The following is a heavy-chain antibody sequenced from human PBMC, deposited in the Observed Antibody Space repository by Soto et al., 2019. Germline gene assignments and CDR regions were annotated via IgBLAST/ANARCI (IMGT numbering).Heavy chain of an antibody. Sequence: PSETLSLTCAVYGGSFSGYYWSWIRQPPGKGLEWIGEINHSGSTNYNPSLKSRVTISVDTSKNQFSLKLSPVTAAYTAVYYCARIKVWYSSGWYGWFDHWGRGTLGTVSS. CDR3: ARIKVWYSSGWYGWFDH. J-gene: IGHJ5*02. V-gene: IGHV4-34*01. D-gene: IGHD6-19*01. CDR2: INHSGST. CDR1: GGSFSGYY.